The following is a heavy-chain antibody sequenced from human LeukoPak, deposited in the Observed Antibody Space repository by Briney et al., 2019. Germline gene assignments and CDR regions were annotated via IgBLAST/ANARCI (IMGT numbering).Heavy chain of an antibody. CDR3: ARDCDRNGYYFY. V-gene: IGHV1-18*01. Sequence: ASVKVSCKASGYSFTNYGISWVRQAPGQGLEWMGWISTNNGNTNYAQKLRGRVTMTTDASTSTAYMELRSLRSDDTAIYYCARDCDRNGYYFYWGQGTLVTVSS. CDR1: GYSFTNYG. CDR2: ISTNNGNT. J-gene: IGHJ4*02. D-gene: IGHD3-22*01.